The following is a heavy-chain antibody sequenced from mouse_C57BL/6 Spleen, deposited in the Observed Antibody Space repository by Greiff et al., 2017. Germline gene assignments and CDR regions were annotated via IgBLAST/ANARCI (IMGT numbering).Heavy chain of an antibody. CDR2: IRSKSNNYAT. CDR1: GFSFNTYA. Sequence: EVQLVESGGGLVQPKGSLKLSCAASGFSFNTYAMNWVRQAPGKGLEWVARIRSKSNNYATYYADSVKDRFTISRDDSESMLYLQMNNLKTEDTAMYYGVRQDYYGSAWFGYWGQGTLVTVSA. D-gene: IGHD1-1*01. V-gene: IGHV10-1*01. J-gene: IGHJ3*01. CDR3: VRQDYYGSAWFGY.